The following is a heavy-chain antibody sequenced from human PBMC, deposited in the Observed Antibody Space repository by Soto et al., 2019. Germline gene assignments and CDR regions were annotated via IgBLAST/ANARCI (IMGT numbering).Heavy chain of an antibody. J-gene: IGHJ5*02. CDR2: IYSGGST. CDR1: GFTVSSNY. V-gene: IGHV3-66*01. D-gene: IGHD3-10*01. Sequence: VGSLRLSCAASGFTVSSNYMSWVRQAPGKGLEWVSVIYSGGSTYYADSVKGRFTISRDNSKNTLYLQMNSLRAEDTAVYYCAKWNYYGSGEPNWFDPWGQGALVTVSS. CDR3: AKWNYYGSGEPNWFDP.